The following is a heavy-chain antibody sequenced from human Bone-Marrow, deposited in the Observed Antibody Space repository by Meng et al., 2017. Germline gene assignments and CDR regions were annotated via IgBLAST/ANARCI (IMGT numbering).Heavy chain of an antibody. J-gene: IGHJ4*02. Sequence: SETLSLTCTVSDDSISSYYWNWIRQPPGKGLEWIGEINHSGSTNYNPSLKSRVTISVDTSKNQFSLKLSSVTAADTAVYYCARRVCSSTSCYGGYFDYWGQGTLVTVSS. CDR2: INHSGST. V-gene: IGHV4-34*01. D-gene: IGHD2-2*01. CDR3: ARRVCSSTSCYGGYFDY. CDR1: DDSISSYY.